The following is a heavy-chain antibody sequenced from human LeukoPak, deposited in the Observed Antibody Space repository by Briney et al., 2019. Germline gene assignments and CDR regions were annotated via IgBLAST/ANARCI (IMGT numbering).Heavy chain of an antibody. J-gene: IGHJ4*02. Sequence: GGSLRLSCAASGFIVSSNYMSWVRQAPGKGLEWVSVIYSGGTTYYADSVKGRFTISRDNSKNTLYLQMNSLRAEDTAVYYCARKGTFGSYFDYWGQGTLVTVSS. CDR3: ARKGTFGSYFDY. V-gene: IGHV3-66*01. CDR2: IYSGGTT. CDR1: GFIVSSNY. D-gene: IGHD3-3*02.